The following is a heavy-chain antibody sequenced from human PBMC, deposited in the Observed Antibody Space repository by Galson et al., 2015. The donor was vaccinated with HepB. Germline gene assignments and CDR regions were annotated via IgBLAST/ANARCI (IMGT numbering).Heavy chain of an antibody. CDR2: IDPSDSYT. D-gene: IGHD2-15*01. CDR1: GYSFTNYW. J-gene: IGHJ5*02. CDR3: ARHRLVDILVGGKFDP. Sequence: QSGAEVKKPGESLRISCKGSGYSFTNYWISWVRQMPGKGLEWMGRIDPSDSYTSYSPSFQGRVTISADKSITTAYLQWSSLKASDTAMYYCARHRLVDILVGGKFDPWGQGTLVTVSS. V-gene: IGHV5-10-1*01.